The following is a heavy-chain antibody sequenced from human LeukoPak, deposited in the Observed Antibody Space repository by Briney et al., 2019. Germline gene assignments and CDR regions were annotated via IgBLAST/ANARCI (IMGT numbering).Heavy chain of an antibody. CDR2: IHYSGST. D-gene: IGHD5-18*01. CDR3: ARYGYSYGLDD. V-gene: IGHV4-59*08. Sequence: PSETLSLTCTVSGVSISSYYWSWIRQPPGKGLEWIGYIHYSGSTNYNPSLKSRVTMSVDTSKNQFSLKLSSVTAADMAVYYCARYGYSYGLDDWGQGTLVTVSS. J-gene: IGHJ4*02. CDR1: GVSISSYY.